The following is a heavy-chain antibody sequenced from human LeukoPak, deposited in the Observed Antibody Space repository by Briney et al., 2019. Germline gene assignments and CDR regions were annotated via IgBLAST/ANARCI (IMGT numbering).Heavy chain of an antibody. D-gene: IGHD6-19*01. CDR3: AKDNIRIVVAGTIDY. CDR1: GFTFDEYA. J-gene: IGHJ4*02. V-gene: IGHV3-9*01. CDR2: ISWNSGSK. Sequence: GRSLRLSCAASGFTFDEYAMHWVRQAPGKGLEWVSGISWNSGSKGYTISRDNAKNSLYLQMNSLRSEDTALYYCAKDNIRIVVAGTIDYWGQGTLVTVSS.